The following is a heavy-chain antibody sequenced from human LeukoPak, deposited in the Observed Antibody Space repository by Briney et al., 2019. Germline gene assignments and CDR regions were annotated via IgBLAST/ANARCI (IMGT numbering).Heavy chain of an antibody. CDR2: ISWNSGRI. CDR3: ARDHYYDSSGYHYFDS. Sequence: GRSLRLSCAASGFTFDDYAMHWVRKAPGKGLEWVSGISWNSGRIGYADSVKGRLTISRDNAKNSLYLQMNSLRAEDTALYYCARDHYYDSSGYHYFDSWGQGTLVTVSS. CDR1: GFTFDDYA. D-gene: IGHD3-22*01. J-gene: IGHJ4*02. V-gene: IGHV3-9*01.